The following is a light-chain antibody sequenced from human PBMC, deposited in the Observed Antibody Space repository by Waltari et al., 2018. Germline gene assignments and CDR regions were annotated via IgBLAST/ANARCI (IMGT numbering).Light chain of an antibody. CDR3: CSYAGNYNWV. V-gene: IGLV2-11*01. CDR1: TSDVGGYNL. Sequence: QSALPQPRSVSGSPGQSVTFSCTGPTSDVGGYNLVSWYQQHPGNAPKLMIYDVNQRPSGVPDRFSGSKSGNTASLTISGLQAEDEADYYCCSYAGNYNWVFGGGTKLTVL. CDR2: DVN. J-gene: IGLJ3*02.